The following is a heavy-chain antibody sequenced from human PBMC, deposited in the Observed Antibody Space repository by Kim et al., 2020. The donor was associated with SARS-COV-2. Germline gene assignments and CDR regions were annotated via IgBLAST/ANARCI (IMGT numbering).Heavy chain of an antibody. Sequence: LKSRVTISVDTSKNQFSLKVSSVTAADTAVYYWARGHTVTTFYYYYGMDVWGQGTTVTVSS. D-gene: IGHD4-4*01. CDR3: ARGHTVTTFYYYYGMDV. J-gene: IGHJ6*02. V-gene: IGHV4-34*01.